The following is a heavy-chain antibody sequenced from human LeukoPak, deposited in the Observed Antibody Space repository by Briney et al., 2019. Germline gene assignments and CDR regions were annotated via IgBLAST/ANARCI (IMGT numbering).Heavy chain of an antibody. CDR1: VYSFTSYG. V-gene: IGHV1-18*01. CDR3: ARDRPGRYYGSGRYYNPPDY. D-gene: IGHD3-10*01. Sequence: GASVTVSFKSSVYSFTSYGISWVRQAPGQGLEWMGWISAYNGNTNYVQKFQNRVTVTTDTSTSTAYMDLRSLRSDDTAIYYCARDRPGRYYGSGRYYNPPDYWGQGTLVIVSS. CDR2: ISAYNGNT. J-gene: IGHJ4*02.